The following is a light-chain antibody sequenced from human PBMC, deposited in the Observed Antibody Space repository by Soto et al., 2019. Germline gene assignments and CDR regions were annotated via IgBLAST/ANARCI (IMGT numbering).Light chain of an antibody. CDR3: QSYDSSLSGVV. Sequence: QPVLTQPPSVSGAPGQRVTISCTESSSNIGAGYDVHWYQQLPGTPPKLLIYGNSNRPSGVPDRFSGSKSGTSAYLAITGLQAEDEADYYCQSYDSSLSGVVFGGGTQLTVL. CDR1: SSNIGAGYD. J-gene: IGLJ2*01. V-gene: IGLV1-40*01. CDR2: GNS.